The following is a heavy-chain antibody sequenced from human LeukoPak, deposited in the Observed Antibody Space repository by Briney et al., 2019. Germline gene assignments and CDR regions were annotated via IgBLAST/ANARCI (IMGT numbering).Heavy chain of an antibody. CDR1: GFTFSSYN. V-gene: IGHV3-21*01. J-gene: IGHJ4*02. D-gene: IGHD3-10*01. CDR3: ARDKPGYGSGSI. Sequence: PGGSLRLSCAASGFTFSSYNMNWVRQAPGKGLEWVSSITSSSSYIYYADSVKGRFTISRDNAKNSLYLQMNSLRAEDTAVYYCARDKPGYGSGSIWGQGTLVTVSS. CDR2: ITSSSSYI.